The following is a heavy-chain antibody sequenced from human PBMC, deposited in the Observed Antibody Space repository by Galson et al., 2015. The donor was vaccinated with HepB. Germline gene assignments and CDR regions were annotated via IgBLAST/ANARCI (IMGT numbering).Heavy chain of an antibody. CDR2: INPNSGGT. J-gene: IGHJ4*02. D-gene: IGHD2-21*01. Sequence: SVKVSCKASGYTSTGYYMHWVRQAPGQGLEWMGWINPNSGGTNYAQKFQGWVTMTRDTSISTAYMELSRLRSDDTAVYYCARSYCGGDCYEGYFDYWGQGTLVTVSS. V-gene: IGHV1-2*04. CDR1: GYTSTGYY. CDR3: ARSYCGGDCYEGYFDY.